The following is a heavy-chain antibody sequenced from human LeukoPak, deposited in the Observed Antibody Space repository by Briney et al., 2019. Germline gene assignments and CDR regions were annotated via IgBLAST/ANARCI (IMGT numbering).Heavy chain of an antibody. V-gene: IGHV3-15*01. CDR1: GFTFSNAW. CDR2: IKSKTDGGTT. CDR3: TTTTPPTTKFREY. Sequence: GSLRLSCAASGFTFSNAWMSWVRQAPAKGLEWVGRIKSKTDGGTTDYAAPVKGRFTISRDDSKNTLYLQMNSLKTEDTAVYYCTTTTPPTTKFREYWGQGTLVTVSS. D-gene: IGHD3-10*01. J-gene: IGHJ4*02.